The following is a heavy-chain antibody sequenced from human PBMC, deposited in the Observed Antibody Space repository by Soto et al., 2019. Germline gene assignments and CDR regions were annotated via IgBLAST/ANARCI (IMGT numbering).Heavy chain of an antibody. CDR3: ASSSGAAALFPPAPFDY. CDR1: GGSVSSGSYY. CDR2: IYYSGST. Sequence: QVQLQESGPGLVKPSETLSLTCTGSGGSVSSGSYYWSWIRQPPGKGLEWIGYIYYSGSTNYNPSLKSRVTISVDTSKNQFSLKLSSVTAADTAVYYCASSSGAAALFPPAPFDYWGQGTLVTVSS. D-gene: IGHD2-2*01. V-gene: IGHV4-61*01. J-gene: IGHJ4*02.